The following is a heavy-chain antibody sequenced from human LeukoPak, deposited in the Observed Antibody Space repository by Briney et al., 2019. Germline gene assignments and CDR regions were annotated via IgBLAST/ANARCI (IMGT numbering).Heavy chain of an antibody. D-gene: IGHD6-6*01. V-gene: IGHV4-34*01. CDR2: INHSGST. Sequence: SETLSLTCAVYGGSFSGYYWSWIRQPPGKGLEWIGEINHSGSTNYNLSLKSRVTISVDTSKNQFSLKLSSVTAADTAVYYCARSPLLVRFDYWGQGTLVTVSS. CDR3: ARSPLLVRFDY. CDR1: GGSFSGYY. J-gene: IGHJ4*02.